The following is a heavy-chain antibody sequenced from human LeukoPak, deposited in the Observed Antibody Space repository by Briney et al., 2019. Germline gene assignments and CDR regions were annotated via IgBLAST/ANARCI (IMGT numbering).Heavy chain of an antibody. D-gene: IGHD4-17*01. CDR3: ASSTVTPSHFDY. CDR2: ISYDGSNK. CDR1: GFTFSSYA. J-gene: IGHJ4*02. Sequence: GRSLRLSCAASGFTFSSYAMHWVRQAPGKGLEWVAVISYDGSNKYYADSVKGRFTISRDNSKNTLYLQMNSLRAEDTAVYYCASSTVTPSHFDYWGQGTLVTVSS. V-gene: IGHV3-30-3*02.